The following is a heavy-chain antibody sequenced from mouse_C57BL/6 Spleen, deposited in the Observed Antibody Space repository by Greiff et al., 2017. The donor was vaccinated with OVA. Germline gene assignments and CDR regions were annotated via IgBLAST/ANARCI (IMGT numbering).Heavy chain of an antibody. CDR2: IYPGSGNT. Sequence: VQLQQSGPELVKPGASVKISCKASGYSFTSYYIHWVKQRPGQGLEWIGWIYPGSGNTKYNEKFKGKATLTAVTSSSTAYMQLSSLTSEDSAVYYCAREERGFAYWGQGTLVTVSA. CDR3: AREERGFAY. V-gene: IGHV1-66*01. CDR1: GYSFTSYY. J-gene: IGHJ3*01.